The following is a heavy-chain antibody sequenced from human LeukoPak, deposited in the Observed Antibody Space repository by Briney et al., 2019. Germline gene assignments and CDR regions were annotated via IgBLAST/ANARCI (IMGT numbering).Heavy chain of an antibody. Sequence: RGSLRLSCAASGFTFSGSAMHWVRQASGKGLEWVGRIRSKANSYATAYAASVKGRFTISRDDSKNTAYLQMNSLETEDTAVYYCTSPDDMITFGGVIAGNYWGQGTLVTVSS. J-gene: IGHJ4*02. CDR2: IRSKANSYAT. D-gene: IGHD3-16*02. V-gene: IGHV3-73*01. CDR1: GFTFSGSA. CDR3: TSPDDMITFGGVIAGNY.